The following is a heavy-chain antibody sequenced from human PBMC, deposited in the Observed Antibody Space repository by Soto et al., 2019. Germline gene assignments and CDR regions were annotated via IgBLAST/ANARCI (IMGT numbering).Heavy chain of an antibody. J-gene: IGHJ6*02. D-gene: IGHD3-3*01. CDR2: ISYDGSNK. Sequence: QVQLVESGGGVVQPGRSLRLSCAASGFTFSSYGMHWVRQAPGKGLEWVAVISYDGSNKYYADSVKGRFTISRDNSKNTLYLQMISLRAEDTAVYYCANLYDFWSGYPNYYYYGMDVWGQGTTVTVSS. CDR1: GFTFSSYG. V-gene: IGHV3-30*18. CDR3: ANLYDFWSGYPNYYYYGMDV.